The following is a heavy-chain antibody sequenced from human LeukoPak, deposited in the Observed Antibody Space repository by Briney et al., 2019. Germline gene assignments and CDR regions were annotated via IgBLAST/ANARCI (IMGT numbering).Heavy chain of an antibody. CDR2: ISNSGART. V-gene: IGHV3-23*01. J-gene: IGHJ3*02. CDR3: AKDGRQRKTYYYGSGSANAFDI. D-gene: IGHD3-10*01. CDR1: GFTFSSYA. Sequence: GGSLRLSCAASGFTFSSYAMNWVRQAPGKGLEWVSTISNSGARTYYADSVKGRFTISRDNSKNTLSLQMNSLRPEDTAVYYCAKDGRQRKTYYYGSGSANAFDIWGQGTMVTVSS.